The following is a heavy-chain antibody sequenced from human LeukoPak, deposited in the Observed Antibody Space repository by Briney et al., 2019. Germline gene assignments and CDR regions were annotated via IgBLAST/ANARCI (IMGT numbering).Heavy chain of an antibody. CDR1: EFTFDDYA. D-gene: IGHD4-17*01. CDR3: ARESGSVTSEVDFDY. Sequence: GGSLRLSCAASEFTFDDYAMHWVRQAPGKGLEWVSGISWNSGSIGYADSVKGRFTISRDNAKNSLYLQMNSLRAEDTAVYYCARESGSVTSEVDFDYWGQGTLVTVSS. J-gene: IGHJ4*02. CDR2: ISWNSGSI. V-gene: IGHV3-9*01.